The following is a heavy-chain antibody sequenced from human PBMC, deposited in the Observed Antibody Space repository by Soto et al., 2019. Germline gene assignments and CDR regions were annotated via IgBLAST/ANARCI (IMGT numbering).Heavy chain of an antibody. J-gene: IGHJ1*01. CDR3: AKSDCGDGGCKRREH. Sequence: EVQLLESGGGLIQPGGSLRLSRAASGVTLSSYAMAWVRQAPGKGLEWVSSISDSGAETFYADSVRGRFTISRDNPKNTLYLQVDTLRAEDTAVYYCAKSDCGDGGCKRREHWGQGTLLTVSS. CDR1: GVTLSSYA. D-gene: IGHD2-15*01. CDR2: ISDSGAET. V-gene: IGHV3-23*01.